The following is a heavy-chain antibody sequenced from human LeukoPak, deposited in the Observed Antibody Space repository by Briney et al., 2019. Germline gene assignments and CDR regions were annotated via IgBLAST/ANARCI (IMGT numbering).Heavy chain of an antibody. CDR2: MSGSGGST. V-gene: IGHV3-23*01. J-gene: IGHJ2*01. CDR3: AKDGYYDSSAYYYVRYFDL. CDR1: GFTFSIYG. D-gene: IGHD3-22*01. Sequence: GGSLRLSCAASGFTFSIYGMSWVRQAPGRGLEWVSAMSGSGGSTYYADSVKGRFTISRDNSKNTLYLQMNSLRAEDTAVYYSAKDGYYDSSAYYYVRYFDLWGRGTLVTVSS.